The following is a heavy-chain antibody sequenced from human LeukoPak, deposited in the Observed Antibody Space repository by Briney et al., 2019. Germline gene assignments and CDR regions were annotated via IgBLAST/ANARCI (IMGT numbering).Heavy chain of an antibody. CDR2: ISPNSGGT. D-gene: IGHD3-10*01. J-gene: IGHJ4*02. V-gene: IGHV1-2*02. CDR3: ARVYYFGSGSYPLHYFDY. Sequence: ASVKVSCKASGYTFTDYYMHWVRQAPGQGLEWMGWISPNSGGTNYAQKFQGRVTMTRDTSISTAYMELSSLRSDDTAVYYCARVYYFGSGSYPLHYFDYWGRGTLVTVSS. CDR1: GYTFTDYY.